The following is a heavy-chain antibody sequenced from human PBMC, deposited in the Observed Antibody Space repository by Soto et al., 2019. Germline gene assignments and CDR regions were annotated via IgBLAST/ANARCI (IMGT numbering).Heavy chain of an antibody. CDR3: ARSAALPGGFFYYNGMDV. D-gene: IGHD3-10*01. V-gene: IGHV4-4*08. Sequence: QMQLQESGPGLVKPSETLSLTCSVSGASIRSYYWHWIRQPPGKGLEWIGYVYTSGYTRYNSSHQSLVTLSVGTPQSHFSPRVNSVTAADTAVYYCARSAALPGGFFYYNGMDVWGQGTTVTVSS. CDR2: VYTSGYT. CDR1: GASIRSYY. J-gene: IGHJ6*02.